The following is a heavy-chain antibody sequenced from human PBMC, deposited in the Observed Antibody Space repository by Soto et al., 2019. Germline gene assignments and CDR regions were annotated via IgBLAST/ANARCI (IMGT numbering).Heavy chain of an antibody. Sequence: QWLRPGAGGKNPGSSVKVSGKPSGASFTNNAMAGVRQAPGIGLEWMGGVSPPFRTSNYARKFQGRISITADASTGTVNMELSSLTSEDTAQYYCARVLYYGSGSYSPYGMDVWGQGTTVTVSS. V-gene: IGHV1-69*12. CDR1: GASFTNNA. CDR3: ARVLYYGSGSYSPYGMDV. D-gene: IGHD3-10*01. CDR2: VSPPFRTS. J-gene: IGHJ6*02.